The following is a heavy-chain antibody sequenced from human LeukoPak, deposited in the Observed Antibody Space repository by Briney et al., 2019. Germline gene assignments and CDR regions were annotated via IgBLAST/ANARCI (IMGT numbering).Heavy chain of an antibody. CDR2: NHHNGTR. V-gene: IGHV4/OR15-8*01. J-gene: IGHJ6*02. Sequence: PAGTLALTCGVSVGSINSGNWWTWVRQSPGKGLEWIGENHHNGTRNYNPSRKSRVTISADTFKNHFSLIVTSLTAADTAVYYCAAAPILRGEGGEHYKYGMDVWGQGTTVIVYS. CDR3: AAAPILRGEGGEHYKYGMDV. D-gene: IGHD2-2*02. CDR1: VGSINSGNW.